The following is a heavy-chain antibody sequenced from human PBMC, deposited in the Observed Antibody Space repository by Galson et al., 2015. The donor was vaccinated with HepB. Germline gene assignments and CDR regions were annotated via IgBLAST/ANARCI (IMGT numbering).Heavy chain of an antibody. CDR1: GYTFTSYG. CDR3: ARTPRQWLAWFDP. CDR2: ISAYNGNT. Sequence: SVKVSCKASGYTFTSYGISWVRQAPGQGLEWMGWISAYNGNTNYAQKLQGRVTMTTDTSTSTAYMELRSLRSDDTAVHYCARTPRQWLAWFDPWGQGTLVTASS. J-gene: IGHJ5*02. V-gene: IGHV1-18*01. D-gene: IGHD6-19*01.